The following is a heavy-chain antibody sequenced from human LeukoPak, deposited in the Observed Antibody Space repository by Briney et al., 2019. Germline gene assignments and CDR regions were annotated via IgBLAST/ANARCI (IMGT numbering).Heavy chain of an antibody. CDR3: ASYPPGIAAAGTGY. CDR1: GYTFTGYY. V-gene: IGHV1-2*02. D-gene: IGHD6-13*01. Sequence: ASVKVSCKASGYTFTGYYMHWVRQAPGQGLEWMGWINPNSGGTNYAQKFQGRVTMTRDTSISTAYMELSRLRSDDTVVYYCASYPPGIAAAGTGYWGQGTLVTVSS. CDR2: INPNSGGT. J-gene: IGHJ4*02.